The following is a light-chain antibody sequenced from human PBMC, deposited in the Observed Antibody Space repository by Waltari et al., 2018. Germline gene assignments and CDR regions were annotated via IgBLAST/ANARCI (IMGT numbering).Light chain of an antibody. CDR2: ANN. CDR1: SSNIGSYYH. V-gene: IGLV1-40*01. J-gene: IGLJ1*01. Sequence: QSVLTQPPSVSGAPGQRVTISCTGSSSNIGSYYHVHWYPPLPGTAPKGLIYANNDRPSGVPDRFSGSKSGASASRAITGLQAEDEADYYGQSFDSSLDGYVFGTGTKVTVL. CDR3: QSFDSSLDGYV.